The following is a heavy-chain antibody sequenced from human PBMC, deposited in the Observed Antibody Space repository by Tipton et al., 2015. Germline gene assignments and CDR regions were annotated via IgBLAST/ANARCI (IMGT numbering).Heavy chain of an antibody. J-gene: IGHJ6*02. CDR3: VRDAVVTHYYYYGMDV. CDR1: GGSVSSGSYH. D-gene: IGHD4-23*01. Sequence: LRLSCIVSGGSVSSGSYHWSWIRQPPGKGLEWIGYVYYSGGTNYNPSLKSRVTISVDTSKNQFSLKLSSVTAADTAVYYCVRDAVVTHYYYYGMDVWGQGTTVTVSS. CDR2: VYYSGGT. V-gene: IGHV4-61*01.